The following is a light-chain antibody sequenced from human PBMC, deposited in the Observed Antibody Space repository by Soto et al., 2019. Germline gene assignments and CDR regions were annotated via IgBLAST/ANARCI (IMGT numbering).Light chain of an antibody. Sequence: EIVXTXSPXTXSXSXGERATLSCRASQSVRNNYLAWYQQQPGQAPRLLIYGTSTRDTGIPDRFSGSGSGTDFTLTISRLEPEDFAVYYCQQYGSSYTFGPGTKVEIK. J-gene: IGKJ3*01. CDR3: QQYGSSYT. CDR1: QSVRNNY. V-gene: IGKV3-20*01. CDR2: GTS.